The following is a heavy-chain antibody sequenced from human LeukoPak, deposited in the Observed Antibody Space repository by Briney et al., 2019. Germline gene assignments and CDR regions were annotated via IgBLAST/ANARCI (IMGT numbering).Heavy chain of an antibody. D-gene: IGHD6-19*01. V-gene: IGHV1-2*02. CDR3: AREHTIAVAGNYGY. Sequence: VASVTVSFKASGYTFTVYYMHWVRQAPGQGLEWMGWINPNSGGTNYAQKFQGRVTMTRDTSISTAYMELSRLRSDDTAVYYCAREHTIAVAGNYGYWGQGTLVTVSS. J-gene: IGHJ4*02. CDR2: INPNSGGT. CDR1: GYTFTVYY.